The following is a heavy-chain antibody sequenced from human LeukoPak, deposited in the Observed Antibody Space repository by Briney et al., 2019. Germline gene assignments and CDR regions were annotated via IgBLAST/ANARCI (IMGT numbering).Heavy chain of an antibody. J-gene: IGHJ5*02. CDR3: ALIVVVPANGDWFDP. V-gene: IGHV3-64D*06. D-gene: IGHD2-2*01. Sequence: GGSLRLSCSASGFSFSSFAMHWVRQAPGKGLEYVSAISSNGGSTYYADSVKGRFTISRDNSKNTLHFQMSSLRAEDTAVYYCALIVVVPANGDWFDPWGQGTLVTVSS. CDR1: GFSFSSFA. CDR2: ISSNGGST.